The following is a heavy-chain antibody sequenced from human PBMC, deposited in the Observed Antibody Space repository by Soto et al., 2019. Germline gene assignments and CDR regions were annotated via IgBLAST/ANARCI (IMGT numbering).Heavy chain of an antibody. Sequence: AGSLTLSCSVSGFTFTSYDMHWVRQAPGKGLEYVATINSRGVSTYYSDFVNDRFIISRDNSKDTLYLQMSTLTAEEAAVYNSVKDRYVDDWGQGILVTVSS. J-gene: IGHJ4*02. CDR1: GFTFTSYD. V-gene: IGHV3-64D*06. CDR2: INSRGVST. CDR3: VKDRYVDD.